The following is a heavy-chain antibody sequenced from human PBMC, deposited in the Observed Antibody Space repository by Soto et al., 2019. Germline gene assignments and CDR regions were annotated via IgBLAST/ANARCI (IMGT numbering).Heavy chain of an antibody. CDR2: INGGNGKT. CDR1: GYTFTSYT. J-gene: IGHJ4*02. V-gene: IGHV1-3*05. D-gene: IGHD6-19*01. CDR3: ARVSGWYHLDY. Sequence: QVQLVQSGAEEKKPGASVKVSCKASGYTFTSYTMHWVRQGPGQRLEWMGWINGGNGKTKYSQKFQSRVTITSDTPASTGYVELSSLRSEDTAVYYCARVSGWYHLDYWGQGPLVTVSS.